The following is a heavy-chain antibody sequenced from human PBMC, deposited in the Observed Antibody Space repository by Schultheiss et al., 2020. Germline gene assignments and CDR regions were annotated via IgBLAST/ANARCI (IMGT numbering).Heavy chain of an antibody. V-gene: IGHV4-61*01. CDR3: ARYSSSWSSFDY. D-gene: IGHD6-13*01. CDR2: IYYSGST. Sequence: SETLSLTCTVSGGSVSSGSYYWSWIRQPPGKGLEWIGYIYYSGSTYYNPSLKSRVTISVDTSKNQFSLKLSSVTAADTAVYYCARYSSSWSSFDYWGQGTLVTVSS. CDR1: GGSVSSGSYY. J-gene: IGHJ4*02.